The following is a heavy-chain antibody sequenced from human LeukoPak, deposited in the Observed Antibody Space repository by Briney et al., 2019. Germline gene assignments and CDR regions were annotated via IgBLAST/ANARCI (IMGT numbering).Heavy chain of an antibody. V-gene: IGHV4-59*11. CDR1: GGSISSHY. D-gene: IGHD1-26*01. J-gene: IGHJ4*02. CDR2: ISNSGST. Sequence: SETLSLTCTASGGSISSHYWTWIRQSPVKGLEWIGDISNSGSTSYNPSLKSRVTISIDTSKNQFSLKLSSVTAADTAVYYCASRENYWGQGTLVTVSS. CDR3: ASRENY.